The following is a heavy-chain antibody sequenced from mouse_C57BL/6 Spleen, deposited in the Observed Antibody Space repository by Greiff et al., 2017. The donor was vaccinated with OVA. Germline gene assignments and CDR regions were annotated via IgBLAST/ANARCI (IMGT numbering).Heavy chain of an antibody. CDR1: GYTFTSYW. V-gene: IGHV1-52*01. D-gene: IGHD4-1*01. CDR2: IDPSDSET. Sequence: VQLQPPGAELVRPGSSVKLSCKASGYTFTSYWMHWVKQRPIQGLEWIGNIDPSDSETHYNQKFKDKATLTVAKSSSTAYMQLSSLTSEDSAVYYCARRETGHWYFDVWGTGTTVTVSS. J-gene: IGHJ1*03. CDR3: ARRETGHWYFDV.